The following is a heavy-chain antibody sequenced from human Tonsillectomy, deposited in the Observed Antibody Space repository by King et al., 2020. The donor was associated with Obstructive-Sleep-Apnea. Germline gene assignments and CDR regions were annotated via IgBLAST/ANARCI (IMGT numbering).Heavy chain of an antibody. V-gene: IGHV3-30*04. CDR2: ISDDGSNK. J-gene: IGHJ4*02. Sequence: VQLVESGGGVVRPGRSLRLCCAASGFTFSSYAMHWVRQAPGKGLEWVAVISDDGSNKYYADSVKGRFTISRDNSKKPVYLQMNSLRAEDTAVYFCASQGVAGTTFDYWGQGTLVTVSS. D-gene: IGHD6-19*01. CDR3: ASQGVAGTTFDY. CDR1: GFTFSSYA.